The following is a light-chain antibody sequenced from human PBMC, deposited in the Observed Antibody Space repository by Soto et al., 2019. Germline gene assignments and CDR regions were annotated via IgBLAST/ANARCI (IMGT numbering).Light chain of an antibody. V-gene: IGLV2-8*01. Sequence: QSALTQPPSASGSPGQSVTISCAGTYNDVGDYNYVSWYQQHPGKVPKLLTYGVTERPSGVPGRFSGSKSGHTASLTVSDLQPADEAVYYCSSYSGTYSNVIFGVGTKLTVL. CDR2: GVT. CDR1: YNDVGDYNY. CDR3: SSYSGTYSNVI. J-gene: IGLJ2*01.